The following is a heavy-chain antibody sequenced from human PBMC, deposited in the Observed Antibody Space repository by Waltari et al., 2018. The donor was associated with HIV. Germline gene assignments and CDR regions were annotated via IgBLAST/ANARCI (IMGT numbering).Heavy chain of an antibody. D-gene: IGHD4-17*01. CDR1: GFSFSSFI. CDR3: ARALTNFGGF. V-gene: IGHV3-21*01. Sequence: EVQLVDSGGGLVKPGGSLRLSCAGAGFSFSSFIMNWVRQAPGKGLEWVASISSGSSFIDYADSVKGRFTISRDNAKNSLYLQMKSLRVEDTALYYCARALTNFGGFWGQGTLVTVSS. CDR2: ISSGSSFI. J-gene: IGHJ4*02.